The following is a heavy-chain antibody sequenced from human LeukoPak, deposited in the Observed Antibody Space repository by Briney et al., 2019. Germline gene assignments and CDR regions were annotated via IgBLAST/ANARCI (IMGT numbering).Heavy chain of an antibody. V-gene: IGHV2-5*01. CDR3: AHTQGWLPSH. CDR1: GFSLTASAGG. D-gene: IGHD6-19*01. J-gene: IGHJ4*02. Sequence: SGPTLVKPTETLTLTCTFSGFSLTASAGGVVWIRQPPGKAPEWLALIYWNDDNHYRPSLRSRLTIAKDTSKNQVVLTVTNVDPLDTATYYCAHTQGWLPSHWGQGTLVTVSS. CDR2: IYWNDDN.